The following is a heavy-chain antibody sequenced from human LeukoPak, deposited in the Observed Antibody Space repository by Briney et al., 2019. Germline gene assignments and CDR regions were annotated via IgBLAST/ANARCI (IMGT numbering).Heavy chain of an antibody. CDR1: TFSNYW. D-gene: IGHD2-15*01. J-gene: IGHJ3*01. CDR2: IYYDGST. CDR3: ARRGDAWEILYSFDV. V-gene: IGHV4-39*01. Sequence: TFSNYWMGWVRQSPGKGLEWLGTIYYDGSTFYSPSFKSRVTISINASKKQLSLNLASVTAADTAVYYCARRGDAWEILYSFDVWGQGTAVIVSS.